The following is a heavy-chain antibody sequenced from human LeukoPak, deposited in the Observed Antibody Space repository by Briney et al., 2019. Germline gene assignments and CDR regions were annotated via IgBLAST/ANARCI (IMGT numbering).Heavy chain of an antibody. D-gene: IGHD6-13*01. V-gene: IGHV3-21*01. J-gene: IGHJ4*02. CDR2: ISSSSSYI. Sequence: GESLRLSCAASGFTFSSYSINWVRQAPGKGLEWVSSISSSSSYIYYADSVKGRFTISRDNAKNSLYLQMNSLRAEDTAVYYCARAEGDSSSWYRYWGQGTLVTVSS. CDR3: ARAEGDSSSWYRY. CDR1: GFTFSSYS.